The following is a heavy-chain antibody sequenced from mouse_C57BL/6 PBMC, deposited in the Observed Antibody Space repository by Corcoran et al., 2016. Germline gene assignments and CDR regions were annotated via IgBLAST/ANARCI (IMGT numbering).Heavy chain of an antibody. V-gene: IGHV1-26*01. D-gene: IGHD2-4*01. Sequence: EVQLQQSGPELVKPGASVKISCKASGYTFTDYYMNWVKQSHGKSLEWIGDINPNNGGTSYNQKFKGKATLTVAKSSSTAYMELRSLTSEDSAVYYCARWDYDVDYWGQGTTLTVSS. CDR2: INPNNGGT. CDR1: GYTFTDYY. CDR3: ARWDYDVDY. J-gene: IGHJ2*01.